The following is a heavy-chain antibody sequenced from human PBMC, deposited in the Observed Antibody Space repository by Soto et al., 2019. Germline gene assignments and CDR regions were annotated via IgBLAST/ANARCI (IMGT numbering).Heavy chain of an antibody. CDR1: GFPFKKSI. CDR2: IVVDSGKT. J-gene: IGHJ3*01. CDR3: AARYCGGGSCYSNEDAVDV. D-gene: IGHD2-15*01. V-gene: IGHV1-58*01. Sequence: SVKVSCKASGFPFKKSIVQWVRQARGQRLEWIGWIVVDSGKTKYAQVLQERVASTRDLSTSTAHMELSSLRSEGTAVYYCAARYCGGGSCYSNEDAVDVWGQGTRVTVSS.